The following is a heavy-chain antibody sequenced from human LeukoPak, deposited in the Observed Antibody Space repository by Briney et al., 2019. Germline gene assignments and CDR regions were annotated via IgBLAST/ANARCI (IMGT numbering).Heavy chain of an antibody. CDR2: IYYRGST. CDR3: ARDEYYYGSGSSPLFDY. J-gene: IGHJ4*02. D-gene: IGHD3-10*01. CDR1: GGSISSYY. V-gene: IGHV4-59*12. Sequence: SETLSLTCTVSGGSISSYYWSWIRQPPGKGLERIGYIYYRGSTNYNPPLKSRVTISVDTSKNQFSLKLSSVTAADTAVYYCARDEYYYGSGSSPLFDYWGQGTLVTVSS.